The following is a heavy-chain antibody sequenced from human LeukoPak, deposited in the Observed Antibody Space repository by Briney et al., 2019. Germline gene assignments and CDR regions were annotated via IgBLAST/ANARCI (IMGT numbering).Heavy chain of an antibody. J-gene: IGHJ4*02. D-gene: IGHD2-8*01. CDR1: GFPFDDYA. CDR3: AKGGLMVYADTCPPDY. V-gene: IGHV3-9*01. Sequence: PGGSLRLSCAAPGFPFDDYAMHWVRQAPGKGLEWVSGISWNSHTAGYADSVKGRFTIFRDNAKNSLYLQMSSLRTEDTALYYCAKGGLMVYADTCPPDYWGQGTLVTVSS. CDR2: ISWNSHTA.